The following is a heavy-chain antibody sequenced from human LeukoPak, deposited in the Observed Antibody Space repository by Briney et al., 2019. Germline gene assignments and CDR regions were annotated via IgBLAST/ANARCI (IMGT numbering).Heavy chain of an antibody. Sequence: SETLSLTCTVSGGSVSSGSYYWSWIRQPPGKGLEWIGYIYHSGSTYYNPSLKSRVTISVDRSKNQFSLKLSSVTAADTAVYYCARGGYDFWSGYLNYWGQGTLVTVSS. D-gene: IGHD3-3*01. V-gene: IGHV4-30-2*01. CDR3: ARGGYDFWSGYLNY. J-gene: IGHJ4*02. CDR1: GGSVSSGSYY. CDR2: IYHSGST.